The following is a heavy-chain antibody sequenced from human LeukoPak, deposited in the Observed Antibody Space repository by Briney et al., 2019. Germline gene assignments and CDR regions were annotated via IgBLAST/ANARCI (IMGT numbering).Heavy chain of an antibody. CDR1: GGSFSGYY. CDR2: INHSGST. CDR3: ARWASRFDP. V-gene: IGHV4-34*01. J-gene: IGHJ5*02. Sequence: SETLSLTCAVYGGSFSGYYWSWIRQPPGKGLEWIGEINHSGSTNYNPSLKSRVTISVDTSKNQFSLKLNSVTAADTAVYYCARWASRFDPWGQGTLVTVSS.